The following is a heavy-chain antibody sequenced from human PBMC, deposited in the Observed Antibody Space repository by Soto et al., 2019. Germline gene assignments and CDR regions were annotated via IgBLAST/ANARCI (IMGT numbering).Heavy chain of an antibody. D-gene: IGHD3-10*01. V-gene: IGHV3-23*01. Sequence: EVQLLESGGGLVQPGGSLRLSCAASGFTFSSYAMSWVRQAPGKGLEGVSAISGSGGSTYYADSVKGRFTISRDNSKTTLYLQMNSLRAEDTAVYSCAKASGWFGECAYWGQGPLVTVSS. J-gene: IGHJ4*02. CDR3: AKASGWFGECAY. CDR2: ISGSGGST. CDR1: GFTFSSYA.